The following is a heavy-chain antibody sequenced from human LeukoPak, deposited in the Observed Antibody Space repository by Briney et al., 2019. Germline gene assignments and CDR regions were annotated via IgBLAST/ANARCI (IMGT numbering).Heavy chain of an antibody. CDR2: FDPEDGET. CDR1: GYTLTELS. V-gene: IGHV1-24*01. Sequence: ASVKVSCKVSGYTLTELSMHWVRQAPGKGLEWMGGFDPEDGETIYAQKFQGRVTMTEDTSTDTAYMELSSLRSEDTAVYYCATDGGNSGSYYVSNYWGQGTLVTVSS. D-gene: IGHD1-26*01. J-gene: IGHJ4*02. CDR3: ATDGGNSGSYYVSNY.